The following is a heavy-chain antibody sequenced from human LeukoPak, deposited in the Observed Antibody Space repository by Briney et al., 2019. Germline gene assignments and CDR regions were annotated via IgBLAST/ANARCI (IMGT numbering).Heavy chain of an antibody. D-gene: IGHD6-19*01. J-gene: IGHJ5*02. V-gene: IGHV4-59*01. CDR3: ARAKGYSSGWAENWFDP. CDR1: GGSLSSYY. CDR2: IYYSGST. Sequence: SETLSLTCTVSGGSLSSYYWSWIRQPPGKGLEWIGYIYYSGSTNYNPSLKSRVTISVDTSKNQFSLKLSSVTAADTAVYYCARAKGYSSGWAENWFDPWGQGTLVTVSS.